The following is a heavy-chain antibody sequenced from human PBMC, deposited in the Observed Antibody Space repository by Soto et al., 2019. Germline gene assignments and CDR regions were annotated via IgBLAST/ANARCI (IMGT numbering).Heavy chain of an antibody. CDR2: INSDGSAT. V-gene: IGHV3-74*01. Sequence: VGSLRLSCAASGFTFSSYWMHWVRQTAGKGLVWVSQINSDGSATRYADSVKGRFTISRDNAKNTVYLQMNSLRAEDTAVYYCANLNSFGSDYCGQGTLVTVSS. CDR1: GFTFSSYW. CDR3: ANLNSFGSDY. D-gene: IGHD5-18*01. J-gene: IGHJ4*02.